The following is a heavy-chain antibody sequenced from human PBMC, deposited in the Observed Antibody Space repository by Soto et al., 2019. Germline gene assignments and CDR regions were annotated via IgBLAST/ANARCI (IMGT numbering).Heavy chain of an antibody. CDR1: GYTFTSYD. D-gene: IGHD3-3*01. CDR3: ARGGDKPGYYYSGMDV. J-gene: IGHJ6*02. CDR2: MNPNSGNT. V-gene: IGHV1-8*01. Sequence: ASVKVSCKASGYTFTSYDINWVRQATGQGLEWMGWMNPNSGNTGYAQKFQGRVTMTRNTSISTAYMELSSLRSEDTAVYYCARGGDKPGYYYSGMDVWGQGTTVTFYS.